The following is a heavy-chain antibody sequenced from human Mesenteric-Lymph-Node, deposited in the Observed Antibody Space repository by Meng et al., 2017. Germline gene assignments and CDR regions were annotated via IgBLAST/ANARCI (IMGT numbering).Heavy chain of an antibody. CDR3: ARRVSYYGMDV. J-gene: IGHJ6*02. Sequence: GESLKISCAASGFTFSSYEMNWVRQAPGKGLEWISWINDDDTVHYADSVRGRFTISRDNAKNSLYVQMNSLRDEDTAVYYCARRVSYYGMDVWGQGTTVTVSS. V-gene: IGHV3-48*03. CDR2: INDDDTV. D-gene: IGHD6-13*01. CDR1: GFTFSSYE.